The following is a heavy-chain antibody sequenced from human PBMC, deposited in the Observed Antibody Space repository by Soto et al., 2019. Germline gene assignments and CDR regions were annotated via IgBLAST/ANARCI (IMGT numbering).Heavy chain of an antibody. CDR2: IIPILGIA. Sequence: SVKVSCKASGGTFSSYTISWVRQAPGQGLEWMGRIIPILGIANYAQKFQGRVTITADKSTSTAYMELSSLRSEDTAVYYCARTNSGYDYGYYYYYYMDVWGKGTTVTVSS. J-gene: IGHJ6*03. V-gene: IGHV1-69*02. CDR3: ARTNSGYDYGYYYYYYMDV. CDR1: GGTFSSYT. D-gene: IGHD5-12*01.